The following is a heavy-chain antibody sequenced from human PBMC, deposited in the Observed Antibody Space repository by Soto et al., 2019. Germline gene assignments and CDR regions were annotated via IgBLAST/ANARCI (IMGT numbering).Heavy chain of an antibody. D-gene: IGHD3-3*01. CDR2: ISGSGGST. Sequence: GGSLRLSCAASGFPFSSYAMSWVRQAPGKGLEWVSLISGSGGSTYYADSVKGRFTISRDNSRDTLYLQMNSLRAEDTAVYYCAAGFLEWLRSNYYYYYGMDVWGQGTTVTVSS. J-gene: IGHJ6*02. V-gene: IGHV3-23*01. CDR3: AAGFLEWLRSNYYYYYGMDV. CDR1: GFPFSSYA.